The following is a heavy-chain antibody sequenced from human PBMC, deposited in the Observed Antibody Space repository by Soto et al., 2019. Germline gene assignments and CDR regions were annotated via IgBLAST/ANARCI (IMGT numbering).Heavy chain of an antibody. CDR1: GYTFTN. J-gene: IGHJ4*02. CDR2: INAGNGDT. CDR3: ARDSGCAEN. D-gene: IGHD5-12*01. V-gene: IGHV1-3*01. Sequence: QVQLVQSGAGVKRPGASVKVSCKTSGYTFTNIHWVRQAPGQRLEWMGWINAGNGDTKYSQNFQDRVTITRDTSANTAYLEVSSLRSEDTAVYYCARDSGCAENWGQGTLVALSS.